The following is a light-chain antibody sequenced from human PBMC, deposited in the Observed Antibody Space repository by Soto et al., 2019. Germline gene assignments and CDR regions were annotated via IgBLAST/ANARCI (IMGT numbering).Light chain of an antibody. V-gene: IGKV3-11*01. CDR1: QSVSTY. CDR2: DAS. CDR3: QQYNNWPLT. J-gene: IGKJ4*01. Sequence: IVWTQSPETLSLSPGERATVSCRASQSVSTYLAWYQQKPGQAPRLLIYDASNRATGIPARFSGSGSGTDFTLTISSLQSEDFAVYYCQQYNNWPLTFGGGTKVDIK.